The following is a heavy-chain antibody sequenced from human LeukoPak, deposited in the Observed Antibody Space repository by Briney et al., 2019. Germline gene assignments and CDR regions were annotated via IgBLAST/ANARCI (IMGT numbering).Heavy chain of an antibody. V-gene: IGHV1-18*01. Sequence: GASVTVSCTASGYTFTSYGISWVRQAPGQGLEWMGWISAYNGNTNYAQELQGRVTMTTDTSTSTAYMELRSLRSDDTAVYYCARETTPRWFDPWGQGTLVTVSS. CDR3: ARETTPRWFDP. CDR1: GYTFTSYG. CDR2: ISAYNGNT. D-gene: IGHD4-11*01. J-gene: IGHJ5*02.